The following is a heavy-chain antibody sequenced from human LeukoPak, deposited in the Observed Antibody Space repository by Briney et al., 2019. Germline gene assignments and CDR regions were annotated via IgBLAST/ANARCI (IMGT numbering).Heavy chain of an antibody. Sequence: GASLRLSYAASGFTFSSYGMHWVRQALGKGLEWVAFIRYDGSNKYYADSVKGRFTISRDNSKNTLYLQMNSLRAEDTAVYYCAKEDSIFGVVIAPFDYWGQGTLVTVSS. CDR1: GFTFSSYG. CDR2: IRYDGSNK. J-gene: IGHJ4*02. V-gene: IGHV3-30*02. D-gene: IGHD3-3*01. CDR3: AKEDSIFGVVIAPFDY.